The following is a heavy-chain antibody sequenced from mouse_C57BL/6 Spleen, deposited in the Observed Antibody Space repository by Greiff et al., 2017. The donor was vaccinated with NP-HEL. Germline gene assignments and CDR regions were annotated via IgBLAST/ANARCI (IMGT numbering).Heavy chain of an antibody. V-gene: IGHV1-5*01. CDR2: IYPGNSDT. CDR1: GYTFTSYW. Sequence: VQLQQSGTVLARPGASVKTSCKTSGYTFTSYWMHWVKQRPGQGLEWIGAIYPGNSDTSYNQKFKGKAKLTAVTSASTAYMELSSLTNEDSAVYYCTRGNSNYEVWFAYWGQGTLVTVSA. J-gene: IGHJ3*01. CDR3: TRGNSNYEVWFAY. D-gene: IGHD2-5*01.